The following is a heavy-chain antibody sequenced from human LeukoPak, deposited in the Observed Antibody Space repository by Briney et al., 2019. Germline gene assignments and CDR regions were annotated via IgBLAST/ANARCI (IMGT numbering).Heavy chain of an antibody. CDR2: ISSSSSYI. J-gene: IGHJ4*02. D-gene: IGHD3-3*01. CDR3: ARGHYDFWSGYPVRPLDY. V-gene: IGHV3-21*01. CDR1: GFTFSSYS. Sequence: GGSLRLSCAASGFTFSSYSMNWVRQAPGKGLEWVSSISSSSSYIYYADSVKGRFTISRDNAKNSLYLQMNGLRAEDTAVYYCARGHYDFWSGYPVRPLDYWGQGTLVTVSS.